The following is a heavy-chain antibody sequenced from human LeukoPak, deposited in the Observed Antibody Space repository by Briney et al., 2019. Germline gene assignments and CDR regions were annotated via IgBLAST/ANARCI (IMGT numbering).Heavy chain of an antibody. Sequence: TGGSLRLSCAASGFTFSSYSMNWVRQAPGKGLEWVSSISSSSSYIYYADSVKGRFTISRDNAKNSLYLQMNSLRAEDTAVYYCARDFTNFGEAPVGGMDVWGQGTTVTVSS. CDR1: GFTFSSYS. V-gene: IGHV3-21*01. CDR3: ARDFTNFGEAPVGGMDV. J-gene: IGHJ6*02. CDR2: ISSSSSYI. D-gene: IGHD3-10*01.